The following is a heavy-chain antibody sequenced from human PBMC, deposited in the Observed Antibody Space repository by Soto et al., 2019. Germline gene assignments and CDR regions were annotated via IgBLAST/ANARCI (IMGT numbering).Heavy chain of an antibody. CDR3: NLGSSGYYPFDY. Sequence: SVKVSCKACGGTFSSYAISWVRQAPGQGLEWMGGIIPIFGTANYAQKFQGRVTITADESTSTACMELSSLRSEDTAVYYCNLGSSGYYPFDYWGQGTLVTVSS. CDR2: IIPIFGTA. CDR1: GGTFSSYA. V-gene: IGHV1-69*13. D-gene: IGHD3-22*01. J-gene: IGHJ4*02.